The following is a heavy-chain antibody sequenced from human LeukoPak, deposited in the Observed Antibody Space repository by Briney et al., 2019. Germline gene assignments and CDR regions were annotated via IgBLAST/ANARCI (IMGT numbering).Heavy chain of an antibody. CDR1: GYRFSSYW. J-gene: IGHJ4*02. CDR2: IYPGDSDT. V-gene: IGHV5-51*03. D-gene: IGHD4-11*01. CDR3: ARLRARTVDHIDY. Sequence: PGESLKISCKGSGYRFSSYWIGWVCQMPGKGLEWMGIIYPGDSDTRYSPSFQGQVTISVDKSVSTAYLQWNSLTASDTATYYCARLRARTVDHIDYWGQGTLVTVSS.